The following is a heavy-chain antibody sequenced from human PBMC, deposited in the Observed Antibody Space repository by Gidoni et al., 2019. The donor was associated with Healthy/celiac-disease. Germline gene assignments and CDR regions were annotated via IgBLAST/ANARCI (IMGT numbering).Heavy chain of an antibody. Sequence: SRVASGSTCSCYWMSWVCQAPGKGLEWLGNIKQDGSEKYYVDSVKGRFTISKDNAKNSLCLRMNSLGAEDTAVYYCASGKYCSGGSCYVTVWGQGTLVTVSS. V-gene: IGHV3-7*01. D-gene: IGHD2-15*01. CDR2: IKQDGSEK. CDR1: GSTCSCYW. CDR3: ASGKYCSGGSCYVTV. J-gene: IGHJ4*03.